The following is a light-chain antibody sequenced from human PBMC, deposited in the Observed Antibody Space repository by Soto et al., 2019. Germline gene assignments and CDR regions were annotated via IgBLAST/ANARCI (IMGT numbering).Light chain of an antibody. CDR1: SSDVGGYNY. V-gene: IGLV2-8*01. Sequence: QSDLTQPPSASGSPGQSVTISCTGTSSDVGGYNYVSWYKQHPGKAPELIIYEVSKRPSGVPDRFSGSKSGNTASLTVSGLQAEDEADYYCKSYAGGHNFVVFGTGNMVTVL. CDR3: KSYAGGHNFVV. CDR2: EVS. J-gene: IGLJ1*01.